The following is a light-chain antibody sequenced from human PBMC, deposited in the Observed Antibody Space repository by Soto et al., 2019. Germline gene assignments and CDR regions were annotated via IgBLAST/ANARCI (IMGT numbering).Light chain of an antibody. CDR3: GSYASATLF. J-gene: IGLJ2*01. CDR2: EVR. V-gene: IGLV2-14*03. Sequence: QSALTQPASVSGSPGQSITISCTGTSSDIGAYDYVSWFQQYSGKAPTLIIYEVRFRPSGVSSRFSGSKSGNTASLTISGLQTEDEADYYCGSYASATLFFGGGTKLTVL. CDR1: SSDIGAYDY.